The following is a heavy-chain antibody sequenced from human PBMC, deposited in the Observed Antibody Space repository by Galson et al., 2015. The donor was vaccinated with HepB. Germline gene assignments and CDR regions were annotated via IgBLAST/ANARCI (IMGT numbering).Heavy chain of an antibody. CDR3: ARGFPVAPGAIGNDY. Sequence: SLRLSCAASGFTVSSNYMSWVRQAPGKGLEWVSIIFTGGSTYYADSVKGRFTISRDSSENTLYLQMNSLRAEDTAVYYCARGFPVAPGAIGNDYWGQGTLVTVSS. J-gene: IGHJ4*02. CDR2: IFTGGST. CDR1: GFTVSSNY. D-gene: IGHD2-2*01. V-gene: IGHV3-53*01.